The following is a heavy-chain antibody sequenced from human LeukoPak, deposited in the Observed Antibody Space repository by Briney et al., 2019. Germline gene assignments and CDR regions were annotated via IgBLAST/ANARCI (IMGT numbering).Heavy chain of an antibody. V-gene: IGHV3-53*05. CDR3: AKDYDILTGYYRTYFDY. D-gene: IGHD3-9*01. CDR2: IYSGGST. CDR1: GFTVSSNY. Sequence: PGGSLRLSCAASGFTVSSNYMSWVRQAPGKGLEWVSVIYSGGSTYYADSVKGRFTISRDNSKNTLYLQMNSLRAEDTAVYYCAKDYDILTGYYRTYFDYWGQGTLVTVSS. J-gene: IGHJ4*02.